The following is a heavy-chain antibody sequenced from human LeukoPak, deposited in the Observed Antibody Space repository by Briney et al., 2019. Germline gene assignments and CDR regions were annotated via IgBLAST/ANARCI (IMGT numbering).Heavy chain of an antibody. CDR1: GGSISSGDYY. D-gene: IGHD2-2*01. CDR3: ARGDIVVVPAANSAYYYGMDV. Sequence: NTSETLSLTCTVSGGSISSGDYYWSWIRQPPGKGLEWIGYIYYSGSTYYNPSLKSRVTISVDTSKNQFSLKLSSVTAADTAVYYCARGDIVVVPAANSAYYYGMDVWGQGTTVTVSS. J-gene: IGHJ6*02. CDR2: IYYSGST. V-gene: IGHV4-30-4*01.